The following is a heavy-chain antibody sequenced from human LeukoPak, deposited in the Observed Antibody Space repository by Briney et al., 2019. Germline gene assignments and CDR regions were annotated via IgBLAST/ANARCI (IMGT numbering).Heavy chain of an antibody. V-gene: IGHV4-34*01. J-gene: IGHJ4*02. CDR2: INHSGST. D-gene: IGHD6-19*01. CDR3: ARSKLAVSGNYFDY. Sequence: SETLSLTCAVYGGSFSGYYWSWIRQPPGKGLECIGEINHSGSTNYNPSLKSRVTISVDTSKNQFSLKLSSVTAEDTAVYYCARSKLAVSGNYFDYWGQGTLVTVSS. CDR1: GGSFSGYY.